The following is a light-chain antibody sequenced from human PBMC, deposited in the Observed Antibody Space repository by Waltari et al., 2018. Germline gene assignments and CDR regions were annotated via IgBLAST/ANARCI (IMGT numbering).Light chain of an antibody. J-gene: IGKJ3*01. CDR1: QSISSY. Sequence: DIQMTPAPSSLSPSVGDSVTITFRASQSISSYLNWYQQKPGKAPKLLIYAASSLQSGVPSRFSGSGSGTEFTLTISSLQPEDFATDYCQQSYSTPQTFGPGTKVDIK. CDR3: QQSYSTPQT. V-gene: IGKV1-39*01. CDR2: AAS.